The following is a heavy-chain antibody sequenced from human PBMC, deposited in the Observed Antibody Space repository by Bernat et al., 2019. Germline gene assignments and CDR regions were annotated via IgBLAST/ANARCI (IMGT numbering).Heavy chain of an antibody. D-gene: IGHD5-18*01. V-gene: IGHV4-39*01. CDR2: IYYSGST. Sequence: QLQLQESGPGLVKPSETLSLTCTVSGGSISSSSYYWGWIRQPPGKGLEWIGSIYYSGSTYYNPSLKSRVTISVDTSKNQFSLKLSSVTAADTAVYYCARQPDTANFDYWGQGTLVTVSS. CDR3: ARQPDTANFDY. CDR1: GGSISSSSYY. J-gene: IGHJ4*02.